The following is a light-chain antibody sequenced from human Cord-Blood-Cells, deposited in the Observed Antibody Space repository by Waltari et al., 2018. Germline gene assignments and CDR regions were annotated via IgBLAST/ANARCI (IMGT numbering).Light chain of an antibody. J-gene: IGKJ2*03. CDR3: QQYYSTPYS. Sequence: DIVMTQSPDSLAVSLGERATIICKSSQSVLYSSNNKNYLAWYQQKPGQPPKLLIYWASTREAGVPDRFSGSGSGTDFTHTISSLQAEDVAVYYCQQYYSTPYSFGQGTKLEIK. V-gene: IGKV4-1*01. CDR2: WAS. CDR1: QSVLYSSNNKNY.